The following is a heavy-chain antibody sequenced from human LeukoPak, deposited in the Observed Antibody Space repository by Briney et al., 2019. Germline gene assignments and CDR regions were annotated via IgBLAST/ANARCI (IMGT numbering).Heavy chain of an antibody. Sequence: PGGSLRLSCAASGVMFPSYWMTWVRQAPGKGLEWVANIKQDGSEKYHVDSVKGRFTISRDNAKNSVYLQMNSLRAEDTAVYYCARPHHFCFLDSWGQGTLVTVSS. J-gene: IGHJ4*02. V-gene: IGHV3-7*04. CDR2: IKQDGSEK. CDR1: GVMFPSYW. CDR3: ARPHHFCFLDS.